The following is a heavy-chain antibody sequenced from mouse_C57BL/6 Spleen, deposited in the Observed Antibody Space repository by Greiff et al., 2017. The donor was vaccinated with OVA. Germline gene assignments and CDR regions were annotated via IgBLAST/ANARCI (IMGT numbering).Heavy chain of an antibody. CDR2: IHPNSGST. CDR3: ASGGFYYGSSYGYFDV. V-gene: IGHV1-64*01. Sequence: QVQLQQPGAELVKPGASVKLSCKASGYTFTSYWMHWVKQRPGQGLEWIGMIHPNSGSTNYNEKFKSKATLTVDKSSSTAYMQLSSLTSEESAVYYCASGGFYYGSSYGYFDVWGTGTTVTVSS. CDR1: GYTFTSYW. J-gene: IGHJ1*03. D-gene: IGHD1-1*01.